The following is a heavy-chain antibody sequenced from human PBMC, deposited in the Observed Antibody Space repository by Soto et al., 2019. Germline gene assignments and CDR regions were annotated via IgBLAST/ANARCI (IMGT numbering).Heavy chain of an antibody. CDR2: ICYNGST. Sequence: QVQLQESGPGLVKPAQTLSLTCTVSGGSISSGNYYWSWIRQHPGQGLDWIGYICYNGSTYYNPSLKSRVTISVDTSKNQFSLRLSSVTAADTAVYYCARGYHYGSGANWFDPWGQGTLVTVSS. J-gene: IGHJ5*02. V-gene: IGHV4-31*03. CDR1: GGSISSGNYY. D-gene: IGHD3-10*01. CDR3: ARGYHYGSGANWFDP.